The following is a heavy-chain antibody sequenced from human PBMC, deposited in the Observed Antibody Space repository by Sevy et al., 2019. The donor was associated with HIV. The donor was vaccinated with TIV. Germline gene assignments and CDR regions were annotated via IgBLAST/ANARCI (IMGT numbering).Heavy chain of an antibody. D-gene: IGHD6-19*01. CDR3: ARESGVGWFVDY. V-gene: IGHV3-33*08. CDR1: GFTFSSYA. CDR2: IWSDSNNK. J-gene: IGHJ4*02. Sequence: GGSLRLSCAASGFTFSSYAMHWVRQAPGKGLEWVAVIWSDSNNKYYTDSVKGRFTISRDNAKNTLYLQMNSLRVDDTAVYYCARESGVGWFVDYWGQGTLVTVSS.